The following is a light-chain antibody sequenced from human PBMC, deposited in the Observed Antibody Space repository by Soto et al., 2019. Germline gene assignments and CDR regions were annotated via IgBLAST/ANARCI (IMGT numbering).Light chain of an antibody. Sequence: DIQMTQSPSSLSASVGDRVTITCRASQGISNLLGWFQHKPGKAPKRLIYAASSLQGGVPSRFSGSGSGTEFTLTLTGLQPEDFAGYYCLQHNTYPYTFGLGTKLEIK. J-gene: IGKJ2*01. CDR2: AAS. CDR3: LQHNTYPYT. CDR1: QGISNL. V-gene: IGKV1-17*01.